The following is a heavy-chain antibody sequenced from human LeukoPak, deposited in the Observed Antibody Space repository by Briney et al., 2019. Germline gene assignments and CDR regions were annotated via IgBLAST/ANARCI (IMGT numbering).Heavy chain of an antibody. CDR3: ARARGYGSGSYYYMDV. V-gene: IGHV1-3*03. J-gene: IGHJ6*03. Sequence: ASVKVSCKASGYTVTSYAMHLVRQAPGHRLEWMGWINAGNGNTKYSQEFQGRVTITRDTSASTAYMELSSLRSEDMAVYYCARARGYGSGSYYYMDVWGKGTTVTVSS. D-gene: IGHD3-10*01. CDR2: INAGNGNT. CDR1: GYTVTSYA.